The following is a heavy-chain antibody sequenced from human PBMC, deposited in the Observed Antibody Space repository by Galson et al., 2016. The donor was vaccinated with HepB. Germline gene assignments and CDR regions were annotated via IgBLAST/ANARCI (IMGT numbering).Heavy chain of an antibody. CDR3: ARVRIRYFDWLSQFDSNVFDI. Sequence: SVKVSCKASGYTFTNYAMNWVRQAPGQGLEWLGWINTNTENPTYAQGFTGRFVFSLDTSVSTAYLQISSLGADDTAIYYCARVRIRYFDWLSQFDSNVFDIWGQGT. CDR1: GYTFTNYA. V-gene: IGHV7-4-1*02. CDR2: INTNTENP. D-gene: IGHD3-9*01. J-gene: IGHJ3*02.